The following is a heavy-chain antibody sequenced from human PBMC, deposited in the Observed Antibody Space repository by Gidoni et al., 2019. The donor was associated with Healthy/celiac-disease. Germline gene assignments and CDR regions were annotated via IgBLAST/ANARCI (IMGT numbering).Heavy chain of an antibody. CDR2: IYPGDSDT. Sequence: EVQLVQSGAEVKKPGESLKISCKGSGYSLTSYWIGWVRQMPGKGLEWMGIIYPGDSDTRYSPSFQGQVTISAYKSISTAYLQWSSLKASDTAMYYCATGVGGSTTVTTQNWFDPWGQGTLVTVSS. V-gene: IGHV5-51*01. D-gene: IGHD4-17*01. J-gene: IGHJ5*02. CDR1: GYSLTSYW. CDR3: ATGVGGSTTVTTQNWFDP.